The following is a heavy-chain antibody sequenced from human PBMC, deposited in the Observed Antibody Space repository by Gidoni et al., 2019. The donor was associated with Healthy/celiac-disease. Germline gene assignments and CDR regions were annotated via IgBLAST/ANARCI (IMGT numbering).Heavy chain of an antibody. V-gene: IGHV4-4*02. J-gene: IGHJ6*02. D-gene: IGHD2-2*01. Sequence: QVQLQESGPGLVKPSGTLSLTCAVSGGSISSSNWWSWVRQPPGKGLEWIGEIYHSGSTNYNPSLKSRVTISVDKSKNQFSLKLSSVTAADTAVYYCARFLVQAAINYYYYGMDVWGQGTTVTVSS. CDR1: GGSISSSNW. CDR2: IYHSGST. CDR3: ARFLVQAAINYYYYGMDV.